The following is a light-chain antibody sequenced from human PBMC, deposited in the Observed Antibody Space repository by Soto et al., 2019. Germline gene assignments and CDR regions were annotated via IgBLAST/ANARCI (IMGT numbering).Light chain of an antibody. CDR2: EVS. CDR1: SGNVGGYNY. V-gene: IGLV2-8*01. Sequence: QSALTQPPSASGSPGQSVTISCTETSGNVGGYNYASWYQQHPGKAPKLMIYEVSKRPSGVPDRFSGSKSGNTASLTVSGLQAEDEADYYCSSYAGSNNVVFGGGTKLTVL. J-gene: IGLJ2*01. CDR3: SSYAGSNNVV.